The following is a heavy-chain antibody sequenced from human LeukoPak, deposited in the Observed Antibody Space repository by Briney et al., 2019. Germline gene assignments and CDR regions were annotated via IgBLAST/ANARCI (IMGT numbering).Heavy chain of an antibody. CDR3: ARATLVGDAFDI. CDR1: GGSISSYY. V-gene: IGHV4-59*12. J-gene: IGHJ3*02. D-gene: IGHD2-8*02. Sequence: SETLSLTCTVSGGSISSYYWSWIRQPPGKGLEWIGYIYYSGSTNYNPSLKSRVTISVDTSKNQFSLKLSSVTAADTAVYYCARATLVGDAFDIWGQGTMVTVSS. CDR2: IYYSGST.